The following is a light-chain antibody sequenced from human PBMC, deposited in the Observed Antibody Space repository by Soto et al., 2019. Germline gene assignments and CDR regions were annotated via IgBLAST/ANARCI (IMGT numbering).Light chain of an antibody. V-gene: IGKV3D-7*01. CDR1: QSVTSSY. Sequence: DIVLTQSPDILSLSPGERATLSCRASQSVTSSYLAWWQQKPGQAPRLLIYAASTLQDGVPSRFSGGGSGTAFSLIITGLQPGDSATYYCQQTYTSVATFGQGTKV. J-gene: IGKJ1*01. CDR2: AAS. CDR3: QQTYTSVAT.